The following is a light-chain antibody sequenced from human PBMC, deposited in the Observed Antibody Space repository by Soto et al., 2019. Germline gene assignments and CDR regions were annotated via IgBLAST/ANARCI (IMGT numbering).Light chain of an antibody. Sequence: QSVLTQPASVSGSPGQSITISCTGTSSDIGTYNYVSWYQQHPGKVPKLMIYEVSNRPSGVSNRFSGSKSGNTASLAISGPQAEDEADYYCSSYTTSSTQVFGGGTKVTVL. CDR2: EVS. J-gene: IGLJ3*02. CDR3: SSYTTSSTQV. CDR1: SSDIGTYNY. V-gene: IGLV2-14*01.